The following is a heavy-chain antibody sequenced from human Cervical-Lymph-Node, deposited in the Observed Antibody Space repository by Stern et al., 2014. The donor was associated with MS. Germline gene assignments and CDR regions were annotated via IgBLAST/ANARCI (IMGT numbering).Heavy chain of an antibody. D-gene: IGHD6-13*01. CDR2: IIPIFGTA. V-gene: IGHV1-69*01. CDR1: GGTFSSYA. Sequence: QMQLVQSGAEVKKPGSSVKVSCKASGGTFSSYAISWVRQAPGQGLEWMGGIIPIFGTANYAQKFQGRVTITADESTSTAYMELSSLRSEDTAVYYCAREVRIAAAGFYYYGMDVWGQGTTVTVSS. J-gene: IGHJ6*02. CDR3: AREVRIAAAGFYYYGMDV.